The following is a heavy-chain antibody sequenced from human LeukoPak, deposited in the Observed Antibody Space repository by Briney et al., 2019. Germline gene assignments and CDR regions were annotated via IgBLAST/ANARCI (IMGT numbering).Heavy chain of an antibody. CDR2: INPSGGST. CDR1: GYTFTNYY. V-gene: IGHV1-46*01. CDR3: ARAGDGYTQAYFQH. Sequence: ASVKVSCKASGYTFTNYYMHWVRQAPGQGLEWMRIINPSGGSTNYAQKFQDRVTMTRDTSTSTVYMELSSLRSEDTAVYYCARAGDGYTQAYFQHWGQGTLVTVSS. J-gene: IGHJ1*01. D-gene: IGHD5-24*01.